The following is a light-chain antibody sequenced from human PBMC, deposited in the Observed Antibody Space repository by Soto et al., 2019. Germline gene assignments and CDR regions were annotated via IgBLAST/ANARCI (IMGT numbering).Light chain of an antibody. Sequence: EVALTQSPGTLSLSPGARATLSCRASQNIAHDYLTWYQQKPGQAPRVLIYDASTMATGIPDRFSGSGSGTDFTLTISRLEPEDFAMYYCQQYGSSPWTFGQGTKVEI. CDR3: QQYGSSPWT. CDR2: DAS. J-gene: IGKJ1*01. CDR1: QNIAHDY. V-gene: IGKV3-20*01.